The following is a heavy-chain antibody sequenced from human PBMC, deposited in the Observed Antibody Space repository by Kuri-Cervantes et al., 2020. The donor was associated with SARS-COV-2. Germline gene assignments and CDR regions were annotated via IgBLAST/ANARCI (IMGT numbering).Heavy chain of an antibody. CDR1: GYSISSGYY. D-gene: IGHD6-13*01. V-gene: IGHV4-38-2*01. J-gene: IGHJ4*02. Sequence: SQTLSLTCAVSGYSISSGYYWGWIRQPPGKGLEWIGSIYHSGSTYYNPSLKSRVTISVDTSKDQFSLKLSSVPAADTAVYYCARVGEYSSSLDYWGQGTLVTVSS. CDR3: ARVGEYSSSLDY. CDR2: IYHSGST.